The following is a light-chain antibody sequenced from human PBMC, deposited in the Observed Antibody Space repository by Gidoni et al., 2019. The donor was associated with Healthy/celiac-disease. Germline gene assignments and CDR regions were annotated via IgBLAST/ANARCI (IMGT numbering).Light chain of an antibody. V-gene: IGKV1-39*01. CDR3: QQSYSTPRT. Sequence: DIQLTQSPSSLSASVGDRVTITCRASQSISSYLNWYQQKPGNAPKLLIYAASSLQSGVPSRFSGSGSGTDFTLTISSLQPEDFATYYCQQSYSTPRTVGQGTKVEIK. CDR2: AAS. CDR1: QSISSY. J-gene: IGKJ1*01.